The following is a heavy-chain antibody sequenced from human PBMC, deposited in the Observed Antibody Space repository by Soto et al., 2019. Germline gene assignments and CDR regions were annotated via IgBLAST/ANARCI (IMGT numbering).Heavy chain of an antibody. J-gene: IGHJ3*02. CDR2: IIPIFGTA. V-gene: IGHV1-69*13. D-gene: IGHD3-9*01. Sequence: SVKVSCKASGGTFSSYAISWVRQAPGQGLEWMGGIIPIFGTANYAQKFQGRVTITADESTSTAYMELSSLRSEDTAVHYCARSDRYFDWPNAFDIWGQGTMVTVSS. CDR3: ARSDRYFDWPNAFDI. CDR1: GGTFSSYA.